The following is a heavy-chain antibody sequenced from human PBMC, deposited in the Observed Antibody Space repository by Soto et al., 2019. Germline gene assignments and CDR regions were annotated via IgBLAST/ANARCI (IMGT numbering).Heavy chain of an antibody. D-gene: IGHD5-12*01. CDR2: IWYDGSNK. J-gene: IGHJ4*02. Sequence: GGSLRLSCAASGFTFSSYGMHWVRQAPGKGLEWVAVIWYDGSNKYYADSVKGRFTISRDNSKNTLYLQMNSLRAEDTAVYYCARGKQQRGYSGYDLDYWGQGTLVTVSS. V-gene: IGHV3-33*01. CDR1: GFTFSSYG. CDR3: ARGKQQRGYSGYDLDY.